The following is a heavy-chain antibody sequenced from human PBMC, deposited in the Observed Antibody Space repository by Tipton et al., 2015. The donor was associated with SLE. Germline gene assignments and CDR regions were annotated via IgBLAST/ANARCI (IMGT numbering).Heavy chain of an antibody. CDR1: GYIFITYW. V-gene: IGHV5-51*03. CDR2: IYPGDSDT. CDR3: VRSGRDLYCCQ. Sequence: VQLVQSGADVKKPGESLKISCRGSGYIFITYWIGWVRQMPGKGLEWVGIIYPGDSDTRYSPSFQGQVTISADRSTSTAYLQWHSLKASDTAMYYCVRSGRDLYCCQWGQGTLVTVSS. J-gene: IGHJ4*02. D-gene: IGHD3-10*01.